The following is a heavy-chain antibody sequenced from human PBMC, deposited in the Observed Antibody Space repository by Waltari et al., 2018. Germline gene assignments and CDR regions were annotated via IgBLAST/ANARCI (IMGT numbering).Heavy chain of an antibody. CDR3: ARLSSADRGWFDP. D-gene: IGHD6-25*01. V-gene: IGHV4-38-2*01. CDR2: IYHSGST. J-gene: IGHJ5*02. Sequence: QVQLQESGPGLVKPSETLSLTCAVSGYSISSGYYWGWIRQPPGKGLEWIGSIYHSGSTYYNPSLKSRVTISVDTSKNQFSRKLSSVTAADTAVYYCARLSSADRGWFDPWGQGTLVTVSS. CDR1: GYSISSGYY.